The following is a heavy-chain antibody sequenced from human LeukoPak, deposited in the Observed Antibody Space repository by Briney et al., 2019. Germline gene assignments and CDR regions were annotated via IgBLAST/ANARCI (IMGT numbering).Heavy chain of an antibody. CDR1: GYSFNTYW. CDR3: TSYLPLWFGELLPYFDY. V-gene: IGHV5-51*01. J-gene: IGHJ4*02. CDR2: IYPGDSDT. D-gene: IGHD3-10*01. Sequence: GESLKISCKGSGYSFNTYWIGWVRQMPGKGLEWMGIIYPGDSDTKYSPSFQGQVTISADKSISTAYLQWSSLKASDTAMYYCTSYLPLWFGELLPYFDYWGQGTLVTVSS.